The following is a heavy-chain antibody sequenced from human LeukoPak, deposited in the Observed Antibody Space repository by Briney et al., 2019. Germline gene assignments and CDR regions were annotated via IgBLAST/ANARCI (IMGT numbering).Heavy chain of an antibody. CDR1: GFTFSRYA. J-gene: IGHJ6*02. CDR3: AKDQIAAAGNSGMDV. CDR2: ISGSGGST. D-gene: IGHD6-13*01. Sequence: PGGSLRLSCAASGFTFSRYAMSWVRQAPGKGLEWVSAISGSGGSTYYADSVKGRFTISRDNSKNTLYLQMNSLRAEDTAVYYCAKDQIAAAGNSGMDVWGQGTTVTVSS. V-gene: IGHV3-23*01.